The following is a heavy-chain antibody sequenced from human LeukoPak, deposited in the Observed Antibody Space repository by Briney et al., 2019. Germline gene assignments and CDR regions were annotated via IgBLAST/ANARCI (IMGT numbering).Heavy chain of an antibody. Sequence: ASVKVSCKASGYTFTGYYMHWVRQAPGQGLEWMGWINPNSGGTNYAQKFQGRVTMTRDTSISTAYMELSRLRSDDMAVYYCARDDTYSSSWSRYYYYYGMDVWGQGTTVTVSS. V-gene: IGHV1-2*02. CDR1: GYTFTGYY. D-gene: IGHD6-13*01. CDR3: ARDDTYSSSWSRYYYYYGMDV. J-gene: IGHJ6*02. CDR2: INPNSGGT.